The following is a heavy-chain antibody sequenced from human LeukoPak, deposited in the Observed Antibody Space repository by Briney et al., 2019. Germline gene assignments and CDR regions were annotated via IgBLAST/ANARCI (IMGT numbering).Heavy chain of an antibody. V-gene: IGHV3-30*04. CDR2: ISYDGSNK. J-gene: IGHJ4*02. CDR3: ASDLDSGRDGYNPPDY. D-gene: IGHD5-24*01. CDR1: GFTFSSYA. Sequence: PGRSLRLSCAASGFTFSSYAMHWVRQAPGKGLEWVAVISYDGSNKYYADSVKGRFTISRDNSKNTLYLQMNSLRAEDTAVYYCASDLDSGRDGYNPPDYWGQGTLVTVSS.